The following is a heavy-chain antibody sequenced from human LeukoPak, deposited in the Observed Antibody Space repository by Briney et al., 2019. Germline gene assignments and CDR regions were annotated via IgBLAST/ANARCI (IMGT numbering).Heavy chain of an antibody. Sequence: PSETLSLTCAVYGGSFSGYYWSWIRHPPGKGRGWIGEINHSGSTNYNPSLKSRVTISVDTSKNQFSLKLSSVTAADTAVYYCARGKIAAAAPGYFDYWGQGTLVTVSS. D-gene: IGHD6-13*01. CDR3: ARGKIAAAAPGYFDY. V-gene: IGHV4-34*01. J-gene: IGHJ4*02. CDR1: GGSFSGYY. CDR2: INHSGST.